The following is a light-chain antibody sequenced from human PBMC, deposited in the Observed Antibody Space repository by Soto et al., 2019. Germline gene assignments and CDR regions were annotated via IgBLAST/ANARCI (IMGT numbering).Light chain of an antibody. Sequence: QSVLTQPPSVSGSPGQSVAISCTGTSSDVGSSNGVSWYQQPPGTAPKLMIYDVSNRPSGVPDRFSGSKSGNTASLTISGLQAEDEADYHCSSYTTSSTYVFGTGTKVTVL. CDR3: SSYTTSSTYV. CDR1: SSDVGSSNG. J-gene: IGLJ1*01. CDR2: DVS. V-gene: IGLV2-18*02.